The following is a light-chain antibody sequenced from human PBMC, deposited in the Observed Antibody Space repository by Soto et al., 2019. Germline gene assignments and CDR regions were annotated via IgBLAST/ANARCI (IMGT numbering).Light chain of an antibody. V-gene: IGLV2-14*01. CDR3: SSYTSSSTVI. Sequence: QSALTQPASVSGSPGQSITISCTGTSSDFGGYNYISWYQQHPGKAPKFIIYDVRNRPSGVSNRFSGSKSGNTASLTISGLQAEDEADYYCSSYTSSSTVIFGGGTQLTVL. CDR2: DVR. CDR1: SSDFGGYNY. J-gene: IGLJ2*01.